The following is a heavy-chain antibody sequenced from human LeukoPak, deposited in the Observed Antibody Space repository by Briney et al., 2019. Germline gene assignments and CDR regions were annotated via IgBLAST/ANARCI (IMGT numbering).Heavy chain of an antibody. CDR1: GFTFSSYT. CDR3: ARSFSGWYHDY. D-gene: IGHD6-19*01. J-gene: IGHJ4*02. CDR2: ISSSSNYI. Sequence: GGSLRLSCAASGFTFSSYTMNWVRQAPGKGLEWVSSISSSSNYINYADSVKGRFTISRDNAKNSLCLQMNSLRAEDTAVYYCARSFSGWYHDYWGQGTLVTVSS. V-gene: IGHV3-21*01.